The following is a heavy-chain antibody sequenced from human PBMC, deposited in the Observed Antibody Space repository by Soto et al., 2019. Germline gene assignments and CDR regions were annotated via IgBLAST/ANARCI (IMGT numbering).Heavy chain of an antibody. J-gene: IGHJ5*02. CDR3: ARDHDSALFDP. V-gene: IGHV3-30-3*01. D-gene: IGHD1-1*01. CDR1: GFTFSSYA. Sequence: PGGSLRLSCAASGFTFSSYAMHWVRQAPGKGLEWVAVISYDGSNKYYADSVKGRFTISRDNSKNTLYLQMNSLRAEDTAVYYCARDHDSALFDPWGQGTLVTVSS. CDR2: ISYDGSNK.